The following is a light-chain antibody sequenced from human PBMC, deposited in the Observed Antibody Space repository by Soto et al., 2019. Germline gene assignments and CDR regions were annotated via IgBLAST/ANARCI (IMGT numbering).Light chain of an antibody. J-gene: IGKJ1*01. CDR3: QQYNNWWT. Sequence: EIVMTQSPATLSVSPGERATLSCRASQSVSNNLAWYQRKPGHAPRLLIYGASTRATGIPARFSGSGSGTEFTLTISSLQSEDFALYYCQQYNNWWTFGQGTKVEIK. CDR2: GAS. CDR1: QSVSNN. V-gene: IGKV3-15*01.